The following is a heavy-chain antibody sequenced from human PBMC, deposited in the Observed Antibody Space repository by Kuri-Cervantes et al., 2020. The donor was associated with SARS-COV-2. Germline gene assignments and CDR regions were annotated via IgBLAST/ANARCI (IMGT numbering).Heavy chain of an antibody. D-gene: IGHD3-10*01. CDR3: AKDIDPWPYGSGSYFHY. J-gene: IGHJ4*02. CDR1: RSTFSKYW. Sequence: LRLSCAPCRSTFSKYWMHWFRQAPGKGLEWVSGITWNSGSIGYADSVKGRFTISRDNAKNSLYLQMNSLSVEDMALHYCAKDIDPWPYGSGSYFHYWGQGTLVTVSS. CDR2: ITWNSGSI. V-gene: IGHV3-9*03.